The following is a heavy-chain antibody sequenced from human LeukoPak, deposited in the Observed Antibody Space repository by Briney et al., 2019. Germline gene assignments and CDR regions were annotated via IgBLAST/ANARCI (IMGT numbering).Heavy chain of an antibody. Sequence: GGSVRLSCAACGFTFSSYLMSWLRQAPAKGLEWVANIKQDGSEKYYGDSVKGRFTISRDNAKNSLYLQMNSLRAEDTAVYSCARDERYYGSVSYYRVWGQGTTVTVSS. V-gene: IGHV3-7*01. CDR1: GFTFSSYL. J-gene: IGHJ6*02. D-gene: IGHD3-10*01. CDR3: ARDERYYGSVSYYRV. CDR2: IKQDGSEK.